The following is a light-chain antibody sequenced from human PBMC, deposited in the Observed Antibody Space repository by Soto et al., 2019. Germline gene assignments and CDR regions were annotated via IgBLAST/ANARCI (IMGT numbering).Light chain of an antibody. CDR1: SSDVGSYNL. CDR3: CSYAGTNTFV. CDR2: EGN. V-gene: IGLV2-23*01. Sequence: QSVLTQPASVSGSPGQSITISCTGNSSDVGSYNLVSWYQQHPGKAPKLMIYEGNKRPSGVSNRFSGSKSVNTASLTISGLQTEDEADYYCCSYAGTNTFVFGTGTKLTVL. J-gene: IGLJ1*01.